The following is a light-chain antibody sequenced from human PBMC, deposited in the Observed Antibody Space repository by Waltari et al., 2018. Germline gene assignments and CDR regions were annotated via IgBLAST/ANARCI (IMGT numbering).Light chain of an antibody. V-gene: IGKV1-39*01. CDR3: QQSDDDTWT. CDR1: QSITRY. J-gene: IGKJ1*01. CDR2: GTS. Sequence: DIQMTQSPSSLSASVGDRVTITCRASQSITRYLNWYQKKPGKAPKVLIYGTSNLQGGVPSRFRCSGSGTDFTLTITSLQPEDFATYYCQQSDDDTWTFGQVTKVEIK.